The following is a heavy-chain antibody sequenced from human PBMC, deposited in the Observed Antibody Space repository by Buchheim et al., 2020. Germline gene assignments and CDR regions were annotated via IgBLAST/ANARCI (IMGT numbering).Heavy chain of an antibody. J-gene: IGHJ4*02. CDR2: IYYSGST. Sequence: QLQLQESGPGLVKPSETLSLTCTVSGGSISSSSYYWGWIRQPPGKGLEWIGSIYYSGSTYYNPSLKSRVTISVDTCKNQFSLKLSSVTAADTAVYYCARRGYCSSTSCGLLDYWGQGTL. CDR1: GGSISSSSYY. D-gene: IGHD2-2*01. CDR3: ARRGYCSSTSCGLLDY. V-gene: IGHV4-39*01.